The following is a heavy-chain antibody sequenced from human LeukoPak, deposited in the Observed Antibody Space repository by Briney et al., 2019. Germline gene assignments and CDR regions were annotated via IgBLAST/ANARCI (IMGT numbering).Heavy chain of an antibody. Sequence: PGGSLRLSCAASGFTFSSYEMNWARQAPGKGLEWVSYISSSGSTIYYADSVKGRFTISRDNAKKSLYLQMNSLRAEDTAVYYCARDQVLAMIGVLQGAFDIWGQGTMVTVSS. D-gene: IGHD3-22*01. J-gene: IGHJ3*02. CDR1: GFTFSSYE. CDR2: ISSSGSTI. V-gene: IGHV3-48*03. CDR3: ARDQVLAMIGVLQGAFDI.